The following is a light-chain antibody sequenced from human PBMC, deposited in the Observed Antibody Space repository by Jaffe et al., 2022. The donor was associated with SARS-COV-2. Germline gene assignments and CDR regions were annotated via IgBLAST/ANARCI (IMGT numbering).Light chain of an antibody. Sequence: EVVMTQSPGTLSVSPGERATLSCRANQSIGSNLVWLQQKPGQPPRLLIHGASTRAIGVPARFSGSESGTDFTLTISNLQSEDFAVYLCQQYDDWPRTFGQGTKVEFK. CDR1: QSIGSN. V-gene: IGKV3D-15*01. CDR2: GAS. J-gene: IGKJ1*01. CDR3: QQYDDWPRT.